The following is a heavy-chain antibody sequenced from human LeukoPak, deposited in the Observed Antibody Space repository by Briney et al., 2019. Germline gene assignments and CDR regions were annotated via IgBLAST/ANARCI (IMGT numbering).Heavy chain of an antibody. V-gene: IGHV3-21*01. CDR3: AGSDGRDDSAVGSCRFDP. D-gene: IGHD2-15*01. J-gene: IGHJ5*02. CDR2: ISSYSNFI. Sequence: KPGGSLRLSCAASGFTFCSHSMNWVRQAPGKGLEWVSYISSYSNFIQYAPSVKGRFTISRDNANNVLFLQMDTLSADDTGMYFFAGSDGRDDSAVGSCRFDPWGQGTLVSVSS. CDR1: GFTFCSHS.